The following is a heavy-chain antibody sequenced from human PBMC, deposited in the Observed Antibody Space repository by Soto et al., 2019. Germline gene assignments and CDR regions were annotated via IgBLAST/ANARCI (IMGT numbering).Heavy chain of an antibody. J-gene: IGHJ4*02. Sequence: EVQLLESGGDLVQPGGSLRLSCAASGFTFTSYAMSWIRQAPGKGLEWVSAITGGGDNTYYADSVKGRFTISRDNSKNTLDLQMSSLRAEDTAFYYCTQDGGSRDWLTVNWGQGTGVIVSS. CDR2: ITGGGDNT. V-gene: IGHV3-23*01. D-gene: IGHD3-9*01. CDR1: GFTFTSYA. CDR3: TQDGGSRDWLTVN.